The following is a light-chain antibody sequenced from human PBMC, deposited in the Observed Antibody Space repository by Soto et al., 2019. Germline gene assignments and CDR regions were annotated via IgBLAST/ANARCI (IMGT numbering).Light chain of an antibody. V-gene: IGLV2-14*02. CDR2: EAF. CDR1: SRDVGSFNL. J-gene: IGLJ2*01. Sequence: QSALTQPASVSGSPGQSLTISCTGTSRDVGSFNLVSWYQHHPGKAPKLIIYEAFKRPSGISPRFSGSKAGNTASLTISGLQAEDEADYFCCSYTSSSTLVFGGGTKVTVL. CDR3: CSYTSSSTLV.